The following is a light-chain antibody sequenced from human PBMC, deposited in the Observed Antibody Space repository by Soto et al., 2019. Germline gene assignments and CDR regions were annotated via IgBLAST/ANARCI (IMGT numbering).Light chain of an antibody. CDR1: QSVSSSY. V-gene: IGKV3-20*01. J-gene: IGKJ1*01. CDR3: QKYDNSPWT. Sequence: IVLTQSPGTLSLSPGEGATLSCRASQSVSSSYLAWYQQKPGQAPRLLIYGASSRATGIPDRFSGGGSGTDFTLTISRLEPEDFAVYYCQKYDNSPWTFGQGTKVEIK. CDR2: GAS.